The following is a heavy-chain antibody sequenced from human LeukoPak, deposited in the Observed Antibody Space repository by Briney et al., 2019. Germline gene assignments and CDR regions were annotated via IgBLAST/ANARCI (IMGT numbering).Heavy chain of an antibody. CDR2: IWYDGSKK. CDR1: GFTFSSYG. Sequence: GGSLRLSCATSGFTFSSYGFHWVRQAPIKGLEWVAVIWYDGSKKYYADSVKGRFTISRDDSKNTVYLQMDSLRAEDTAMYYCARDRGDYSDYSDFFDTWGQGTLVTFSS. J-gene: IGHJ4*02. CDR3: ARDRGDYSDYSDFFDT. V-gene: IGHV3-33*01. D-gene: IGHD4-11*01.